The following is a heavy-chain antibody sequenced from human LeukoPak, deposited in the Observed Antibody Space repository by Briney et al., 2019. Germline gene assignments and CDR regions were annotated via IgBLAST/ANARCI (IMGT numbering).Heavy chain of an antibody. CDR2: ISGSGGST. J-gene: IGHJ5*02. CDR3: AKDQSEGEYLNWFDP. CDR1: GFTFSSYA. Sequence: GGSLRLSCAASGFTFSSYAMSWVRQAPGKGLEWVSAISGSGGSTYYADSVKGRFTISRDNSKNTLYLQMNSLRAEDTAVYYCAKDQSEGEYLNWFDPWGQGTLVTVSS. V-gene: IGHV3-23*01. D-gene: IGHD4-17*01.